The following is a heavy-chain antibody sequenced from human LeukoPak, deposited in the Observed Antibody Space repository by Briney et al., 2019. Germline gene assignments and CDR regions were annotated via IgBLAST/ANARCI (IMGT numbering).Heavy chain of an antibody. V-gene: IGHV1-18*01. J-gene: IGHJ4*02. D-gene: IGHD3-22*01. CDR3: ARDSDYYDSSGYYALPTGY. CDR1: GYTFTSYG. CDR2: ISAYNGNT. Sequence: ASVKLSCKASGYTFTSYGISWVRQAPGQGLEWMGWISAYNGNTNYAQKLQGSVTMTTDTSTSTAYMELRSLRSDDSAVYYCARDSDYYDSSGYYALPTGYWGQGTLVTVSS.